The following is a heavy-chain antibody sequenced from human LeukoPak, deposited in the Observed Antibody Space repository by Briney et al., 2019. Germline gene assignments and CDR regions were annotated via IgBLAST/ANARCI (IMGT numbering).Heavy chain of an antibody. J-gene: IGHJ4*02. Sequence: PSETLSLTCTVSGGSIRSYYWSWVRQPPGKGVGWVGYIYYSGSTNYNPSLKRRVTISVATSKNRFSLKLSSVTAADTAVYYCAGWYSSSWYGFDYWGREPWSPSPQ. CDR1: GGSIRSYY. CDR3: AGWYSSSWYGFDY. CDR2: IYYSGST. D-gene: IGHD6-13*01. V-gene: IGHV4-59*01.